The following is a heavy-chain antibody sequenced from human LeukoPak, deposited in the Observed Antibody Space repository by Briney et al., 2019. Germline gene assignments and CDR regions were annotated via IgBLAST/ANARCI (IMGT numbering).Heavy chain of an antibody. D-gene: IGHD3-10*01. V-gene: IGHV4-39*07. CDR1: GGSISSSSYY. CDR3: ARDRLLWFGELDF. CDR2: MYYSGNT. Sequence: PSETLSLTCSVSGGSISSSSYYCGWIRQPPGKGLEWIGSMYYSGNTYYNPSLKSRVTISIDTSKNQISLKLTSVTAADTAVYYCARDRLLWFGELDFWGLGTLVIVSS. J-gene: IGHJ4*02.